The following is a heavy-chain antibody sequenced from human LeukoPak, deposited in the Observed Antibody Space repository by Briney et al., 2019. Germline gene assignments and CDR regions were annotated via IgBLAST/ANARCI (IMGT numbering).Heavy chain of an antibody. CDR2: IYPGDFDT. Sequence: GESLRISCKGSGYSFTSYWIGWVRQMPGKGLEWMGMIYPGDFDTRYSPSFEGQVTISADKSISTAYLQWSSLKASDTAMYYYSRLGYCTNGICYSLPYWGQGTLVTVSS. CDR3: SRLGYCTNGICYSLPY. CDR1: GYSFTSYW. V-gene: IGHV5-51*01. D-gene: IGHD2-8*01. J-gene: IGHJ4*02.